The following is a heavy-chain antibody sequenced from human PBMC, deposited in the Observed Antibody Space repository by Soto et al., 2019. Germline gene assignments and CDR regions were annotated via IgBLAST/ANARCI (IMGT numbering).Heavy chain of an antibody. V-gene: IGHV1-69*13. D-gene: IGHD4-17*01. Sequence: VASVKVSCKASGGTFSSYAISWVRQAPGQGLEWMGGIIPIFGTANYAQKFQGRVTITADESTSTAYMELSSLRSEDTAVYYCARGVYGDYFGYWGQGTLVTVSS. CDR2: IIPIFGTA. CDR1: GGTFSSYA. CDR3: ARGVYGDYFGY. J-gene: IGHJ4*02.